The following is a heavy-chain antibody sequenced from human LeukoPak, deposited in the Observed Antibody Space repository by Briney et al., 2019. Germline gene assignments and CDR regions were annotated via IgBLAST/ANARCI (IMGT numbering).Heavy chain of an antibody. V-gene: IGHV3-23*01. CDR2: IIGSGIFT. Sequence: PGGSLRLSLRALESTFTNYAMSWVRQAPGKGLEWVSTIIGSGIFTYYADSVKGRFTISRDNSQNTLYLHMNSLTAADTAVYYCVKDLKRHFGWDGGRKWGQGTLVTVSS. CDR3: VKDLKRHFGWDGGRK. J-gene: IGHJ4*02. D-gene: IGHD3-9*01. CDR1: ESTFTNYA.